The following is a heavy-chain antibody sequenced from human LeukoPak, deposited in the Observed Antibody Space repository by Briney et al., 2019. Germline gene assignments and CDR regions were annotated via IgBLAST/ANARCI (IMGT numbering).Heavy chain of an antibody. D-gene: IGHD3-16*01. V-gene: IGHV3-48*04. J-gene: IGHJ4*02. CDR1: GFTFSGHN. CDR2: VSISSGTI. Sequence: TGGSLRLSCAASGFTFSGHNMNWVRQAPGKGLEWISFVSISSGTIYYADSVNGRFRISRDNAKSSPDLEMNSLRAEDTAVYYCARAMSTFGGVRNYFDSWGQGTLVTVSS. CDR3: ARAMSTFGGVRNYFDS.